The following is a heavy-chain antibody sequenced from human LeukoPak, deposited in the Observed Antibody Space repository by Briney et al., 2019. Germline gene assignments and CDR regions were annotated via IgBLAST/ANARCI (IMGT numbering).Heavy chain of an antibody. V-gene: IGHV4-39*07. CDR1: GGSISSNSYY. J-gene: IGHJ4*02. CDR3: AREHSYGSGSYYLDY. D-gene: IGHD3-10*01. Sequence: SETLSLTCTVFGGSISSNSYYWGWIRQPPGKGLEWIGSIYYSGSTYYNPSLKSRVTISVDTSKNQFSLKLSSVTAADTALYYCAREHSYGSGSYYLDYWGQGTLVTVSS. CDR2: IYYSGST.